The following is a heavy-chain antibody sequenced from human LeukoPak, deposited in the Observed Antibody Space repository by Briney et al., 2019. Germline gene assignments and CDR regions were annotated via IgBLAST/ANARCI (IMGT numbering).Heavy chain of an antibody. D-gene: IGHD5-24*01. V-gene: IGHV3-23*01. CDR1: GFTFSSYA. Sequence: PGGSLRLSCAASGFTFSSYAMSWVRQAPGKGLEWVSAISGSGGNTYYADSVKGRFTISRDNSKNTLYLQMNSLRAEDTAVYYCAKSSEMATILTEFDYWGQGTLVTVSS. J-gene: IGHJ4*02. CDR3: AKSSEMATILTEFDY. CDR2: ISGSGGNT.